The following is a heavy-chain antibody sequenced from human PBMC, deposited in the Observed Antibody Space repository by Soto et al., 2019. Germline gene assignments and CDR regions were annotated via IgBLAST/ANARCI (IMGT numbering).Heavy chain of an antibody. Sequence: EVQLLESGVGLVQSGASLRLSCAASGLTFSSYTMTWVRQAPGKGLEWVSSISGSGGTTYYTDSVKGRFTISRDNSKNTLYLQLNSLRAEDTPIYYCAKDRKSSASSSYGKDVWGQGTPVTVSS. CDR2: ISGSGGTT. J-gene: IGHJ6*02. V-gene: IGHV3-23*01. CDR1: GLTFSSYT. CDR3: AKDRKSSASSSYGKDV. D-gene: IGHD6-6*01.